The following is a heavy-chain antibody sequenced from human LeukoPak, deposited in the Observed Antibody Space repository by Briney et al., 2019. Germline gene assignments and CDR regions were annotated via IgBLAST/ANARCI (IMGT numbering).Heavy chain of an antibody. V-gene: IGHV3-30*02. CDR1: GFIFSDYG. CDR2: IRFDGSSK. D-gene: IGHD3-3*01. J-gene: IGHJ4*02. CDR3: AKSGLRFLEWLPHFGY. Sequence: GGSLRLSCAASGFIFSDYGIHWVRQAPGKGLEWVAFIRFDGSSKYYTDSVKGRFTISRDNSRNTVYLQMNSLRAEDTAVYYCAKSGLRFLEWLPHFGYWGQGTLVTVAS.